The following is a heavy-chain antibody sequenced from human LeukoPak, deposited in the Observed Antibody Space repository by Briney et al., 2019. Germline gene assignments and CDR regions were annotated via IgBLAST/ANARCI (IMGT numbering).Heavy chain of an antibody. Sequence: HPGGSLRLSCAASGFTFSSYEMNWVRQAPGKGLEWVSYISSSGSTIYYADSVKGRFTISRDNAKNSLYLQMNSLRAEDTAVYYCARERDPLSGYSSRVDVGLPYWGQGTLVTVSS. V-gene: IGHV3-48*03. D-gene: IGHD3-3*01. CDR3: ARERDPLSGYSSRVDVGLPY. CDR2: ISSSGSTI. CDR1: GFTFSSYE. J-gene: IGHJ4*02.